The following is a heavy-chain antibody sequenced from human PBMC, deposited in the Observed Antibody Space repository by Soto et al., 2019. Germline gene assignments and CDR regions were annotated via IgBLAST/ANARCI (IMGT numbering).Heavy chain of an antibody. J-gene: IGHJ4*02. Sequence: SLRLSCAASGFNLSRYWMIWVRPAPRKGLEWGANIKQDGSEKYYVDSLKGRFTISRDNANNSAELQMTSLIAEDTAVYYCARDFGGSYGYGTFEYWRQGILVPVSS. D-gene: IGHD5-18*01. V-gene: IGHV3-7*03. CDR2: IKQDGSEK. CDR1: GFNLSRYW. CDR3: ARDFGGSYGYGTFEY.